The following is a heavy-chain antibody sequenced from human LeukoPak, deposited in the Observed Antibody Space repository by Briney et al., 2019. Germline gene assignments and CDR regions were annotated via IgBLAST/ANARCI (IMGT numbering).Heavy chain of an antibody. J-gene: IGHJ6*03. CDR2: ISSSSSTI. CDR3: ARDSGSYFFYYYYYMDV. Sequence: GGSLRLSCAASGFTFSSYSMNWVRQAPGKGLERVSYISSSSSTIYYADSVKGRFTISRDNAKNSLYLQMNSLRAEDTSVYYCARDSGSYFFYYYYYMDVWGKGTTVTISS. CDR1: GFTFSSYS. V-gene: IGHV3-48*01. D-gene: IGHD1-26*01.